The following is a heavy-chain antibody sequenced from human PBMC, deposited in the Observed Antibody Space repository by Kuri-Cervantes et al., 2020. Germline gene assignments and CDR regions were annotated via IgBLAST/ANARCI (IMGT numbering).Heavy chain of an antibody. V-gene: IGHV3-11*01. CDR2: ISSSGSTI. CDR3: ATGYSNGMDV. D-gene: IGHD1-1*01. Sequence: GVLLRLSPAASGFTFSDYYMSCIRQAPGKGLEWISYISSSGSTIYYADSVKGRFTISRDNAKNSLYLQMNSLSAEDTAVYYCATGYSNGMDVWDQGTTVTVSS. CDR1: GFTFSDYY. J-gene: IGHJ6*02.